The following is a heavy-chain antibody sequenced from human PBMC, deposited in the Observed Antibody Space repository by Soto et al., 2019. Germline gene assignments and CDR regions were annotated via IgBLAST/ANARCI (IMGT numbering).Heavy chain of an antibody. V-gene: IGHV1-3*01. CDR3: ARAPINPKWGVTMFDY. D-gene: IGHD7-27*01. CDR1: GFTFTSHA. Sequence: QVHLVQSATEVKRPGASVKVSCQTSGFTFTSHAIQWVRQAPGQRPEWLGWINAGNGNTKYSRRCEGRSTIARDTAASTAYMELDSLTSEDTALFYCARAPINPKWGVTMFDYWGQGTLVTVSS. J-gene: IGHJ4*02. CDR2: INAGNGNT.